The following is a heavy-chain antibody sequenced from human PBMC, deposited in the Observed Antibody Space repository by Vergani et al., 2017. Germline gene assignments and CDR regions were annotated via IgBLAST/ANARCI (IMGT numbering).Heavy chain of an antibody. CDR1: GFTFSSYS. D-gene: IGHD3-22*01. J-gene: IGHJ4*02. V-gene: IGHV3-48*02. CDR2: ISSSSSTI. CDR3: ARGPHYDSSGFPSDY. Sequence: EVQLVESGGGLVQPGGSLRLSCAASGFTFSSYSMIWVRQAPGKGLEWVSYISSSSSTIYYADSVKGRFTIVRDNAKNSMYLQMNSLRDEDTAVYYCARGPHYDSSGFPSDYWGQGTLVTVSS.